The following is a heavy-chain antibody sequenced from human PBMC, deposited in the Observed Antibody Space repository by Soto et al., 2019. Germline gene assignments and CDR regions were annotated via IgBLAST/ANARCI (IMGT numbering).Heavy chain of an antibody. J-gene: IGHJ6*03. CDR1: GFTFSSYA. V-gene: IGHV3-23*01. D-gene: IGHD6-6*01. CDR3: ARGPIAARYYYYYYMDV. Sequence: GGSLRLSCAASGFTFSSYAMSWVRQAPGKGLEWVSAISGSGGSTYYADSVKGRFTISRDNAKNSLYLQMNSLRAEDTAVYYCARGPIAARYYYYYYMDVWGKGTTVTVSS. CDR2: ISGSGGST.